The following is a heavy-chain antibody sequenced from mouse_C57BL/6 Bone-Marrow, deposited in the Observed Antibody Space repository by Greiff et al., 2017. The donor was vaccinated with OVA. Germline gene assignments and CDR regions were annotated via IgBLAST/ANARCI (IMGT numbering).Heavy chain of an antibody. CDR2: IHPSGSDT. CDR3: ANGAWFAY. CDR1: GYTFTSYW. V-gene: IGHV1-74*01. J-gene: IGHJ3*01. Sequence: VQLQQPGAELVKPGASVKVSCKASGYTFTSYWMHWVKQRPGQGLEWIGRIHPSGSDTNYNQKFKGKATLTVDKSSSTAYMQLSSLTSEDAAVDYCANGAWFAYWGQGTLVTVSA.